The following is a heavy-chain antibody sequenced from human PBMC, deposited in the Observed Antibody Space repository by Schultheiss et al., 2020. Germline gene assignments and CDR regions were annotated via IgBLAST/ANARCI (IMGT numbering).Heavy chain of an antibody. D-gene: IGHD1-26*01. CDR3: ARDMGPVGALDDY. V-gene: IGHV3-21*01. CDR2: ISSSSSYI. J-gene: IGHJ4*02. Sequence: GESLKISCAASGFTFSSYSMNWVRQAPGKGLEWVSSISSSSSYIYYADSVKGRFTISRDNAKNSLYLQMNSLRAEDTAVYYCARDMGPVGALDDYWGQGTLVTVSS. CDR1: GFTFSSYS.